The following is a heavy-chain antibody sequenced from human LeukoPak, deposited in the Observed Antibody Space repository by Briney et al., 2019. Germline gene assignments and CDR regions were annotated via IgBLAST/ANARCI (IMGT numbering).Heavy chain of an antibody. J-gene: IGHJ4*02. CDR1: GFTFSSYE. D-gene: IGHD6-19*01. Sequence: GGSLRLSCAASGFTFSSYEMNWVRQAPGKGLEWVSSISSSSSYIYYADSVKGRFTISRDNAKNSLYLQMNSLRAEDTAVYYCTRDSGWYQEGDYWGQGTLVTVSS. CDR2: ISSSSSYI. V-gene: IGHV3-21*01. CDR3: TRDSGWYQEGDY.